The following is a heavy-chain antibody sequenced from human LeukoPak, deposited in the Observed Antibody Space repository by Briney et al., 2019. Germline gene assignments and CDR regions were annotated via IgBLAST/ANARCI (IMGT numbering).Heavy chain of an antibody. Sequence: GGSLRLSCAASVVTLSRYATHGVPAAPARGLEGVGVSSYGASNKYITKSVEGRFTISRNNSKNMLFLQRDRPRVEGTAVYHFGMEEDSVVYFDYWGQGTLVTVSS. V-gene: IGHV3-30-3*01. J-gene: IGHJ4*02. CDR2: SSYGASNK. CDR3: GMEEDSVVYFDY. D-gene: IGHD1-1*01. CDR1: VVTLSRYA.